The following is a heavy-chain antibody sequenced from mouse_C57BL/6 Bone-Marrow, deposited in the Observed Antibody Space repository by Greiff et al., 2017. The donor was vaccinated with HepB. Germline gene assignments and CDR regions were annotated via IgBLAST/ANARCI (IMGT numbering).Heavy chain of an antibody. CDR3: ARMAYYSNSNYFDN. D-gene: IGHD2-5*01. V-gene: IGHV2-2*01. CDR2: IWSGGSP. Sequence: QVQLQQSGPGLVQPSQSLSITCTVSGFSLTNYGVHRVRQSPGKGLEWLGAIWSGGSPDYNAAFISRLSISKDNSESQVFFKMNSLQADDTAIYYCARMAYYSNSNYFDNWGQGTTLTVSS. J-gene: IGHJ2*01. CDR1: GFSLTNYG.